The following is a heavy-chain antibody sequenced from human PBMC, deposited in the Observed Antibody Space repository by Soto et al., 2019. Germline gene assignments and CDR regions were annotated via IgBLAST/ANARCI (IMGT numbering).Heavy chain of an antibody. D-gene: IGHD5-18*01. V-gene: IGHV1-69*13. CDR1: GGTFSSYA. CDR3: AREDVDTAMGRTSYYYYHYGMDV. CDR2: IIPIFGTA. J-gene: IGHJ6*02. Sequence: SVKVSCKASGGTFSSYAISWVRQAPGQGLEWMGGIIPIFGTANYAQKFQGRVTITADESTSTAYMELSSLRSEDTAVYYCAREDVDTAMGRTSYYYYHYGMDVWGQGTTVTVYS.